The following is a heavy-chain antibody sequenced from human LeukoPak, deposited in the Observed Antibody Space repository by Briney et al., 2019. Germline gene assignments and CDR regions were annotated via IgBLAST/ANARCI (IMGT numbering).Heavy chain of an antibody. CDR2: IYSGGST. Sequence: QPGGSLRLSCAASGFTVSSNYMSWVRQAPGKGLEWVSVIYSGGSTYYADSVKGRFTISRDNSKNTLYLQMNSLRAEDTAVYYCASWGYYDSSGYYQIEYWGLGTLVTVSS. D-gene: IGHD3-22*01. CDR1: GFTVSSNY. J-gene: IGHJ4*02. V-gene: IGHV3-66*02. CDR3: ASWGYYDSSGYYQIEY.